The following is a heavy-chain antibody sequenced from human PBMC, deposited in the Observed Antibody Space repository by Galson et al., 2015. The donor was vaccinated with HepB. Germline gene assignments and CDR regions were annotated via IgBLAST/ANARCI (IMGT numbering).Heavy chain of an antibody. J-gene: IGHJ4*02. CDR1: GFTFSNAW. Sequence: SLRLSCAASGFTFSNAWMSWVRQAPGKGLEWVGRIKSKTDGGTTDYAAPVKGRFTISRDDSKNTLYLQMNSLKTEDTAVYYCTTANMVELYFDYWGQGTLVTVSS. CDR2: IKSKTDGGTT. CDR3: TTANMVELYFDY. V-gene: IGHV3-15*01. D-gene: IGHD1-7*01.